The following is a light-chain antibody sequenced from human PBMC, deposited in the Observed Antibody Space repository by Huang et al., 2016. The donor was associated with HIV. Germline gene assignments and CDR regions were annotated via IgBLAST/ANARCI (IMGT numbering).Light chain of an antibody. CDR3: QQYNNWPPNT. V-gene: IGKV3-15*01. Sequence: EIEMTQSPGTLSVSPGETATLSCRASQSISSSLAWYQHRAGQAPRLLFYGASTRGTGIPARFSGGGSGTDFTLTISSLQSEDFAVYYCQQYNNWPPNTFGQGTKLEIK. CDR1: QSISSS. J-gene: IGKJ2*01. CDR2: GAS.